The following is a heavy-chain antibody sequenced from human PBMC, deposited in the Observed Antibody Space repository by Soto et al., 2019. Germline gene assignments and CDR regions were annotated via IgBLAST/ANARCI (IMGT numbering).Heavy chain of an antibody. D-gene: IGHD3-16*01. CDR2: ISYDGSNK. V-gene: IGHV3-30-3*01. CDR1: GFTFSSYA. CDR3: ARDRRGRAYFDY. J-gene: IGHJ4*02. Sequence: GGSLRLSCAASGFTFSSYAMHWVRQAPGKGLEWVAVISYDGSNKYYADSVKGRFTISRDNSKNTLYLQMNSLRAEDTAVYYCARDRRGRAYFDYWGQGTLVTVSS.